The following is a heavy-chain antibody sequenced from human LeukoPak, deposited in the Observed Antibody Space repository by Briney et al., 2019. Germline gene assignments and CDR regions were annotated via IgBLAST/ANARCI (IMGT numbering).Heavy chain of an antibody. V-gene: IGHV1-3*01. J-gene: IGHJ4*02. Sequence: ASVKVSCKASGYTFTSYAMHWVRQAPGQRLEWMGWINAGNGNTKYSQKFQGRVTITRDTSASTAYMELSSLRSEDTAVYYCARSSVGGGPTDYWGQGTLVTVSS. CDR3: ARSSVGGGPTDY. CDR1: GYTFTSYA. CDR2: INAGNGNT. D-gene: IGHD1-26*01.